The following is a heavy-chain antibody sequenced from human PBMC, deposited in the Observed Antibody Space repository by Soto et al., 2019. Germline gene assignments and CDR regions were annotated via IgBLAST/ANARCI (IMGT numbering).Heavy chain of an antibody. J-gene: IGHJ4*02. V-gene: IGHV3-23*03. CDR3: AKDRQPDRLWTFDL. Sequence: GGSLRLSCAASGFTFSTYAMNWVRQAPGKGLEWVAGIFPGGSTYYANSVKGRFTISRDHSQSSVFLQMSSLRDEDTAVYYFAKDRQPDRLWTFDLWGPGTLVTVSS. CDR2: IFPGGST. D-gene: IGHD3-3*01. CDR1: GFTFSTYA.